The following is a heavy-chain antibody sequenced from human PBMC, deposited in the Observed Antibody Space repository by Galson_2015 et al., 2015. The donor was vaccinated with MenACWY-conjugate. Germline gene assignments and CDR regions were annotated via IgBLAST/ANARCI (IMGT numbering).Heavy chain of an antibody. V-gene: IGHV4-39*01. CDR3: ARRSARLTLGAFDI. J-gene: IGHJ3*02. Sequence: ETLSLTCPVSGGSISSRSYFWGWIRPPPGKGLEWIGTISYSGSTHYNPSLNNRVTVSADTSKNQFSLNVNSVTAADTALYYCARRSARLTLGAFDIWGQGTMVTVSS. CDR1: GGSISSRSYF. CDR2: ISYSGST. D-gene: IGHD4-23*01.